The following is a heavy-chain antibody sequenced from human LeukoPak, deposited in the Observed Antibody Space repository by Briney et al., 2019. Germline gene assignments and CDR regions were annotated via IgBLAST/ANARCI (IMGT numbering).Heavy chain of an antibody. CDR3: AKRSTGY. J-gene: IGHJ4*02. Sequence: GGSLRLSCAASGFTFSSYGMHWVRQAPGKGLEWVAFIRSDGSTKYYADSVKGRFTISRDNSKNTLYLQMNSLRTEDTAVYYCAKRSTGYWGQGTLVTVSS. CDR1: GFTFSSYG. V-gene: IGHV3-30*02. CDR2: IRSDGSTK.